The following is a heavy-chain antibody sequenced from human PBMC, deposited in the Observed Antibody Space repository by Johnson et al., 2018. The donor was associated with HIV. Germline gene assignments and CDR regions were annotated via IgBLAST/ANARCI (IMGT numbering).Heavy chain of an antibody. J-gene: IGHJ3*02. CDR2: IKQDGSEK. Sequence: VQLVESGGGLVQPGGSLTLSCAASGFTFSSYWMSWVRQAPGKGLEWVANIKQDGSEKYYVDSVKGRFTISRDNSKNTLYLQMNSLRAEDTAVYYCARARARVTFDIWGQGTMVTVSS. V-gene: IGHV3-7*03. CDR1: GFTFSSYW. CDR3: ARARARVTFDI. D-gene: IGHD2-21*01.